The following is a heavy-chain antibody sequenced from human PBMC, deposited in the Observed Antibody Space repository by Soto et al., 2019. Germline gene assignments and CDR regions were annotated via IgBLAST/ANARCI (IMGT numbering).Heavy chain of an antibody. V-gene: IGHV1-46*01. CDR1: GFDFTDHY. CDR2: ISPDGGST. D-gene: IGHD3-10*01. Sequence: QVQLVQSGAEVKKPGASVKVSCKASGFDFTDHYIHWVRQAPGQGLEWMGIISPDGGSTRYSQKCQARITMTRDTSTSTVYMELSSLRSEHTAIYYCARAPRGGVIIVITWAQIDYWGQGTLVTVSS. CDR3: ARAPRGGVIIVITWAQIDY. J-gene: IGHJ4*02.